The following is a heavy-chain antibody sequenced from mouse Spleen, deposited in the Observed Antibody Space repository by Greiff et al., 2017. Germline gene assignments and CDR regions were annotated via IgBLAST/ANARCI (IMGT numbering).Heavy chain of an antibody. Sequence: EVMLVESGGGLVKLGGSLKLSCAASGFTFSSYAMSWVRQTPEKRLEWVATISSGGGNTYYPDSVKGRFTISRDNAKNTLYLQMSSLKSEDTAMYYCARVRRDWYFDVWGAGTTVTVSS. CDR3: ARVRRDWYFDV. V-gene: IGHV5-9*01. CDR2: ISSGGGNT. J-gene: IGHJ1*01. D-gene: IGHD2-14*01. CDR1: GFTFSSYA.